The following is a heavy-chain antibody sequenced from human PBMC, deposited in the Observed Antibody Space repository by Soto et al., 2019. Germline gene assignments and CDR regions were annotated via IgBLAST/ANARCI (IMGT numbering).Heavy chain of an antibody. CDR2: IYHSGST. V-gene: IGHV4-4*02. D-gene: IGHD3-10*01. CDR1: GGSKNSSNW. Sequence: QVQLQESGPGLVKPSGTLSLTCAVSGGSKNSSNWWSWVRQPPGKGLEWIGEIYHSGSTNYNPSLKSRVTISVDKSKNQFSLKLSSVTAADTAVYYCARWGGGSGSYWFDYWGQGTLLTVSS. CDR3: ARWGGGSGSYWFDY. J-gene: IGHJ4*02.